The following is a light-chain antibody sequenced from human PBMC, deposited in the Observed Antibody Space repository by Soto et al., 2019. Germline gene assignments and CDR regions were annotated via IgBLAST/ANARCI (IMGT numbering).Light chain of an antibody. J-gene: IGLJ1*01. Sequence: QSVLTQPPSASGTPGQCVTISCDGSSSNIGSNYVYWYQQLPGTAPKLLIDRNNKRPSGVPDRFSGSRSGTSASLVIIGLRSEDEADYYCAAWDDRLSGKVFGTGTKVTVL. V-gene: IGLV1-47*01. CDR1: SSNIGSNY. CDR2: RNN. CDR3: AAWDDRLSGKV.